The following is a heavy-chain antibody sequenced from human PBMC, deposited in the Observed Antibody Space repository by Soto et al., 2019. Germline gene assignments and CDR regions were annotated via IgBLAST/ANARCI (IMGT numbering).Heavy chain of an antibody. J-gene: IGHJ3*02. Sequence: GSLRLSCAASGFTFSNAWMSWVRQAPGKGLEWVGRIKSKTDGGTTDYAAPVKGRFTISRDDSKNTLYLQMNSLKTEDTAVYYCTTDDVSLRELSLPDAFDIWGQGTMVTV. V-gene: IGHV3-15*01. CDR1: GFTFSNAW. CDR3: TTDDVSLRELSLPDAFDI. CDR2: IKSKTDGGTT. D-gene: IGHD3-16*02.